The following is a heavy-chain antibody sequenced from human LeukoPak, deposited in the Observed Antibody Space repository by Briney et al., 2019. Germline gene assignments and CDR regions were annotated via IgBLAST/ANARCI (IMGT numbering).Heavy chain of an antibody. CDR3: ARQTTSSWYLNPAYMDV. Sequence: GESLQISYKAARCHFTSYWIDWGRRMPGKGRQWMGTIYPGDSDTRYSPSFQAQVTISADTSISTAYLQWGSLKASDTAMYYCARQTTSSWYLNPAYMDVWGKGTTVTVSS. J-gene: IGHJ6*03. CDR1: RCHFTSYW. D-gene: IGHD6-13*01. V-gene: IGHV5-51*01. CDR2: IYPGDSDT.